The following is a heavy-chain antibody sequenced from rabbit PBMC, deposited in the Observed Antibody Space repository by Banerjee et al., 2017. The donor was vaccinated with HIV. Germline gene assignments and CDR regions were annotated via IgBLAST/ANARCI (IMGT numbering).Heavy chain of an antibody. CDR3: ARGASSNYWDYYFNL. D-gene: IGHD8-1*01. Sequence: QSLEESGGDLVKPGASLTLTCTASGFSFSGIYYMCWVRQAPGKGLEWIACIYAGSSGSTDYATWAKGRFTISKTSSTAVTLQMTSLTAADMATYFCARGASSNYWDYYFNLWGPGTLVTVS. J-gene: IGHJ4*01. CDR1: GFSFSGIYY. V-gene: IGHV1S40*01. CDR2: IYAGSSGST.